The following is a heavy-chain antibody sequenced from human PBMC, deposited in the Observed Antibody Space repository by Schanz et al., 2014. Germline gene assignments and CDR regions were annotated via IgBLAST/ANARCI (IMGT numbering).Heavy chain of an antibody. D-gene: IGHD1-7*01. Sequence: EVQLVESGGGLVQPGGSLRLSCAASGFTFSTYWMHWVRQAPGKGLVWVSHINSDGTTTTYADSVKGRFTISRDNAENTRYLQMDSLRVEDTAVYYCAMGGYQLHHWGQGTLVTVSS. CDR3: AMGGYQLHH. J-gene: IGHJ4*02. CDR2: INSDGTTT. V-gene: IGHV3-74*01. CDR1: GFTFSTYW.